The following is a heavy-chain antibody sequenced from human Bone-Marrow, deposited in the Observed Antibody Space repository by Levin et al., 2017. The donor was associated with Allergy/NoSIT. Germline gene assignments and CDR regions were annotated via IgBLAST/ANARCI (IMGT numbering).Heavy chain of an antibody. D-gene: IGHD6-19*01. J-gene: IGHJ5*02. CDR2: IKQDGSEK. V-gene: IGHV3-7*01. CDR1: GFTFSSYW. CDR3: ARDGRSIAVAGKRYNWFDP. Sequence: QSGGSLRLSCAASGFTFSSYWMSWVRQAPGKGLEWVANIKQDGSEKYYVDSVKGRFTISRDNAKNSLYLQMNSLRAEDTAVYYCARDGRSIAVAGKRYNWFDPWGQGTLVTVSS.